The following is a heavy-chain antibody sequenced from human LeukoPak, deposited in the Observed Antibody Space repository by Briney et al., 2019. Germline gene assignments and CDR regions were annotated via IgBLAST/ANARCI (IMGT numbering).Heavy chain of an antibody. CDR2: ISASGDNT. J-gene: IGHJ4*02. D-gene: IGHD2-15*01. Sequence: GGSLRLSCVGSGLPFNNHDMRWVRQAPGKGLEWVSGISASGDNTYYLDSVKGRFTISRDNSKNTMYLQMNSLGVDDTARYYCARRYCRGGNCFGFTLDYWGQGSLVTVSS. CDR1: GLPFNNHD. V-gene: IGHV3-23*01. CDR3: ARRYCRGGNCFGFTLDY.